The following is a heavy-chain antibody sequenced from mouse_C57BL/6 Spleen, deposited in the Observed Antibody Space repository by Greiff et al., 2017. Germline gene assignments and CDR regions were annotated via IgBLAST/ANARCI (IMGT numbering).Heavy chain of an antibody. CDR1: GFTFSSYA. V-gene: IGHV5-9-1*02. Sequence: EVKLVESGEGLVKPGGSLKLSCAASGFTFSSYAMSWVRQTPEKRLEWVAYISSGGDYIYYADTVKGRFTISRDNARNTLYLQMSSLKSEDTAMYYCTRAGYYGSPDYWGQGTTLTVSS. CDR2: ISSGGDYI. D-gene: IGHD1-1*01. CDR3: TRAGYYGSPDY. J-gene: IGHJ2*01.